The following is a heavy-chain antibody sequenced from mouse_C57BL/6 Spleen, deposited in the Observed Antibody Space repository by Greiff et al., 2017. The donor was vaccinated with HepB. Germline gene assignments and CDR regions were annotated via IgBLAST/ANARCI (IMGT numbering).Heavy chain of an antibody. CDR2: INPNNGGT. V-gene: IGHV1-26*01. J-gene: IGHJ3*01. CDR3: ARQDAY. CDR1: GYTFTDYY. Sequence: EVQLQQSGPELVKPGASVKISCTASGYTFTDYYMNWVKQSHGKSLEWIGDINPNNGGTSYNQKFKGKATLTVDKSSSTAYMELRSLTSEDSAVYYCARQDAYWGQGTLVTVPA.